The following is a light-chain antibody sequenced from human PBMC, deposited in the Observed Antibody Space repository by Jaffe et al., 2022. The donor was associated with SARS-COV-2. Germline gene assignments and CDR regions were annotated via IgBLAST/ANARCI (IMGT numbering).Light chain of an antibody. V-gene: IGKV1-39*01. Sequence: DIQLTQSPSSLSASVGDRVTIACRASQTINNNLNWYQQKSGKAPRVLIYAASSLQSGVPSRFSGSGSGTDFTLTISSLQPEDFATYYCQQSYRTPPTFGQGTKLEIK. CDR3: QQSYRTPPT. CDR1: QTINNN. J-gene: IGKJ2*01. CDR2: AAS.